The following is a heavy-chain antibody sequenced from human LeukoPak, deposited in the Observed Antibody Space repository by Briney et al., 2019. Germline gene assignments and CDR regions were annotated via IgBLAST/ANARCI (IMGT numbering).Heavy chain of an antibody. CDR3: AKASGYSHVFDY. V-gene: IGHV3-30*18. D-gene: IGHD5-12*01. CDR1: GFTFSSYG. CDR2: ISYDGRNK. Sequence: GGSLRLSCAASGFTFSSYGMHWVRQAPGKGLEWVAAISYDGRNKEYVDSVKGRFTISRDNSKNTLYLQMNSLRAEDTAVYYGAKASGYSHVFDYWGQGTLVTVSS. J-gene: IGHJ4*02.